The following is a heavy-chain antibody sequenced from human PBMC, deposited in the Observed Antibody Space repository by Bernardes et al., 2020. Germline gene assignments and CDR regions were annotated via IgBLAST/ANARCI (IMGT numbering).Heavy chain of an antibody. Sequence: VGALILSCAASGFPFRSPAMHWVRQAPGQGLEWVAVIWHDGNHERYADSVKGRFTISRDNSKNTLFLQMNSLRAEDTAVFYCGKALSGFYTFDIWGQGTIVTVSS. D-gene: IGHD3-22*01. J-gene: IGHJ3*02. CDR1: GFPFRSPA. CDR2: IWHDGNHE. V-gene: IGHV3-30-3*01. CDR3: GKALSGFYTFDI.